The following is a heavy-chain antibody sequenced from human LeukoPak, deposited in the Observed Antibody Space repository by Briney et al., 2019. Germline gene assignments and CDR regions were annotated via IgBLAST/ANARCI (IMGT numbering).Heavy chain of an antibody. V-gene: IGHV5-10-1*01. CDR3: AYMATGDYDF. Sequence: GESLQISCQGSGYSFTSYWISWGRQLPGKGVEWMGRIDPSDSYTNYSPSFQGRVTFSADKSINTAYLQWSRLKASDTAMYYCAYMATGDYDFWGQGTLVTVSS. CDR2: IDPSDSYT. CDR1: GYSFTSYW. D-gene: IGHD5-24*01. J-gene: IGHJ4*02.